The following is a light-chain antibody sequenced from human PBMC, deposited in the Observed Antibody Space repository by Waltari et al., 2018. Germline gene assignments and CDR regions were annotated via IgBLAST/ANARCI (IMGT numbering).Light chain of an antibody. CDR3: QQNYTTPWT. CDR1: QAINKE. Sequence: DIQMTHSPSSLSASVGDRVTVTCRASQAINKELSWYQQKPGKAPTLLIYAASSLQTGVSSRFSGSGSGTDFTLTISSLQPEDVATYYCQQNYTTPWTFGQGTKVEIK. J-gene: IGKJ1*01. CDR2: AAS. V-gene: IGKV1-27*01.